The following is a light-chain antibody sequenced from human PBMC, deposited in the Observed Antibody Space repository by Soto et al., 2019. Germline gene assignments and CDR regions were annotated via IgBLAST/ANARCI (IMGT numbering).Light chain of an antibody. J-gene: IGKJ3*01. CDR3: QQSYSTPHT. CDR2: AAS. Sequence: DIQMTQCRSSLSASVGDRVTITCRASQSISSYLNWYQQKPGKAPKLLIYAASSLQSGVPSRFSGSGSGTDFTLTISSLQPEDFATYYCQQSYSTPHTFGPGTKVDIK. V-gene: IGKV1-39*01. CDR1: QSISSY.